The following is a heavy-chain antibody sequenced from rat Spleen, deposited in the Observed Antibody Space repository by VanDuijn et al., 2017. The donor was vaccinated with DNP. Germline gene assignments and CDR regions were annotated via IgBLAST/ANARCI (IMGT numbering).Heavy chain of an antibody. CDR2: ITNGGGTT. D-gene: IGHD2-1*01. CDR3: IRDTAY. Sequence: EVQLVESGGGLVQPGRSMKVSCAASGFTFSDYYMVWVRQAPTKGLEWVASITNGGGTTYYRDSVKGRFTISRDNGRSTLYLQMDSLRSEDTATYYCIRDTAYWGQGTLVTVSS. V-gene: IGHV5-25*01. J-gene: IGHJ3*01. CDR1: GFTFSDYY.